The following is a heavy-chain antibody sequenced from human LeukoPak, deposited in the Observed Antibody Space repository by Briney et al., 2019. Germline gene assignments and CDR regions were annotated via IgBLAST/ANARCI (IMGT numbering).Heavy chain of an antibody. CDR2: ISGSGGST. CDR1: GFTVSGNY. J-gene: IGHJ3*02. D-gene: IGHD3-3*01. CDR3: AKYAFWSVNDAFDI. V-gene: IGHV3-23*01. Sequence: GGSLRLSCAVSGFTVSGNYMSWVRQAPGKGLEWVSAISGSGGSTYYADSVKGRFTISRDNSKNTLYLQMNSLRAEDTAVYYCAKYAFWSVNDAFDIWGQGTMVTVSS.